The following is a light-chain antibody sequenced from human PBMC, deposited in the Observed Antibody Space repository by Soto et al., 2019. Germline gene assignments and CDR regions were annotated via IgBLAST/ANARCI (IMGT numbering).Light chain of an antibody. CDR1: QSVSSN. Sequence: EIVMTQSPAALSVSPGERATLSCRASQSVSSNLAWYQQKPGPAPRLLIYGASTRATGIPARFSGSGSGTEFTLTISSLQSEDFAVYYCQQYNNWPPTFGQGTKVDI. CDR2: GAS. J-gene: IGKJ1*01. CDR3: QQYNNWPPT. V-gene: IGKV3-15*01.